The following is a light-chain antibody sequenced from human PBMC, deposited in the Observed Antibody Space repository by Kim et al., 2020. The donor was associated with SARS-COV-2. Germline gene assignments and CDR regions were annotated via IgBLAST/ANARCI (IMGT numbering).Light chain of an antibody. CDR3: NSRDSSSNHVV. Sequence: ALEKTIRITCQGDSHRSYYASWYQQKPGQAHVLVIYGKNNRPSGIPDRFSGSSSGNTATLTITGAQAEDEADYYCNSRDSSSNHVVFGGGTQLTVL. J-gene: IGLJ2*01. V-gene: IGLV3-19*01. CDR1: SHRSYY. CDR2: GKN.